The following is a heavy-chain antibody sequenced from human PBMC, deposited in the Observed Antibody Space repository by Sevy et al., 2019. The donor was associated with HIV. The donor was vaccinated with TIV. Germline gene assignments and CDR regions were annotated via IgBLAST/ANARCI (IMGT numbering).Heavy chain of an antibody. D-gene: IGHD1-26*01. CDR1: GDSVSSNSAA. V-gene: IGHV6-1*01. CDR3: ASGPGGVYSGSYYTFDY. CDR2: TYYRSKWYN. Sequence: KQSQTLSLTCAISGDSVSSNSAAWNWIRQSPSRGLEWLGRTYYRSKWYNDYAVSVKSRITINPDKSKNQFSLQLNSVTPEDTAVYYCASGPGGVYSGSYYTFDYWGQGTLVTVSS. J-gene: IGHJ4*02.